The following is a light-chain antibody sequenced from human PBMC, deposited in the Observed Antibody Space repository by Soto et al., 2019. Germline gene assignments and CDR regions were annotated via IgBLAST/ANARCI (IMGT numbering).Light chain of an antibody. CDR3: AAWDDSLNGRV. J-gene: IGLJ1*01. Sequence: QSVLTQPPSASGTPGQRVTISCSGSNSNLGSNTVYWYQQLPGTAPKLLIYYDNLRPSGVPDRISGSKSGTSASLAISGLQSDDEADYDCAAWDDSLNGRVFGTGTKVTV. V-gene: IGLV1-44*01. CDR1: NSNLGSNT. CDR2: YDN.